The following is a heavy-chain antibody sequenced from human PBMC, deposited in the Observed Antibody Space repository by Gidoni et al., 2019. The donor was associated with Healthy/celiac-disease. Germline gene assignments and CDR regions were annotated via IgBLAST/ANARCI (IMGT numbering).Heavy chain of an antibody. CDR1: RFTFSSCG. Sequence: QVQLVESGGGVVQPGRSVRPSCAASRFTFSSCGMHWVRQAPGKGLEWVAVISYDGSNKYYADSVKGRFTISRDNSKNTLYLQMNSLRAEDTAVYYCAKDIGFRDILTGYGFDYWGQGTLVTVSS. D-gene: IGHD3-9*01. CDR3: AKDIGFRDILTGYGFDY. V-gene: IGHV3-30*18. J-gene: IGHJ4*02. CDR2: ISYDGSNK.